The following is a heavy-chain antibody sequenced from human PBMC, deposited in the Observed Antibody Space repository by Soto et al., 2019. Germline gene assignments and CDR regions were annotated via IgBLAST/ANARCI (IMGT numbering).Heavy chain of an antibody. CDR3: ARGKSITMVRGVITLRPPYGMDV. D-gene: IGHD3-10*01. V-gene: IGHV4-38-2*01. J-gene: IGHJ6*02. CDR2: IYHSGST. CDR1: GYSISSGYY. Sequence: SETLSLTCAFSGYSISSGYYWGWIRQPPGKGLEWIGSIYHSGSTYYNPSLKSRVTISVDTSKNQFSLKLSSVTAADAAVYYCARGKSITMVRGVITLRPPYGMDVWGQGTTVTVSS.